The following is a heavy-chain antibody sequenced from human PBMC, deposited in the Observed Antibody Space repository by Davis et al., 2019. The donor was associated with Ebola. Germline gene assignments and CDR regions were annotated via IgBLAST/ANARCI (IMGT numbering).Heavy chain of an antibody. J-gene: IGHJ2*01. V-gene: IGHV3-21*01. Sequence: PGGSLRLSCAASGFTFNTYAMSWVRQAPGKGLEWVSSISSSSSYIYYADSVKGRFTISRDNSKNTLYLQMSSLRAEDTAVYYCARDLPGGDWYFDLWGRGTLVTVSS. CDR1: GFTFNTYA. CDR2: ISSSSSYI. D-gene: IGHD1-14*01. CDR3: ARDLPGGDWYFDL.